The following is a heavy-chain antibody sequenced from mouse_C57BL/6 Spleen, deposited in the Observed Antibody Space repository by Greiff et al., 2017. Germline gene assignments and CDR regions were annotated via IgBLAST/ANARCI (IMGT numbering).Heavy chain of an antibody. CDR3: AATYYSNYVLYYLDY. CDR2: ISSGGSYT. J-gene: IGHJ2*01. D-gene: IGHD2-5*01. V-gene: IGHV5-6*02. CDR1: GFTFSSYG. Sequence: DVKLVESGGDLVKPGGSLKLSCAASGFTFSSYGMSWVRQTPDKRLEWVATISSGGSYTYYPDSVKGRFTISRDNAKNTLYLQMSSLKSEDTAMYYCAATYYSNYVLYYLDYWGQGTTLTVSS.